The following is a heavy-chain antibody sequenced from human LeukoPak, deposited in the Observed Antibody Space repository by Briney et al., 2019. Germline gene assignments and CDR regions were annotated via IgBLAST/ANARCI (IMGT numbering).Heavy chain of an antibody. J-gene: IGHJ4*02. CDR2: INPNSGGT. V-gene: IGHV1-2*02. CDR1: GYTFTGYY. CDR3: AVEWELPYFDY. Sequence: ASVKVSCKASGYTFTGYYMHWVRQAPGQGLEWMGWINPNSGGTNYAQKSQGRVTMTRDTSISTAYMELSRLRSDDTAVYYCAVEWELPYFDYWGQGTLVTVSS. D-gene: IGHD1-26*01.